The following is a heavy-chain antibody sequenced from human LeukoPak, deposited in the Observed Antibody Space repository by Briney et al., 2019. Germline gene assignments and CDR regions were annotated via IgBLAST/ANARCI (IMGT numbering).Heavy chain of an antibody. CDR3: ARERTTVTRSDAFDI. CDR1: GGTFSTYA. V-gene: IGHV1-69*13. CDR2: IIPIFGTA. J-gene: IGHJ3*02. D-gene: IGHD4-11*01. Sequence: AVKVSCKASGGTFSTYAISWVRQAPGQGLEWMGGIIPIFGTANYAQKFQGRVTITADESTSTAYMELSSLRSEDTAVYYCARERTTVTRSDAFDIWGQGTMVTVSS.